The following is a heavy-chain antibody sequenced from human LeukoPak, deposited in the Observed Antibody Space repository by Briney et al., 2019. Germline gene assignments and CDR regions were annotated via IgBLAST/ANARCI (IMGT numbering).Heavy chain of an antibody. V-gene: IGHV3-30*03. CDR2: ISNDRSRK. CDR1: GFTFSRHG. Sequence: GGSLRLSCAPSGFTFSRHGMHWVRQAPGKGLEWVAIISNDRSRKYYAHSVEGRFTISRDNSKNTLYLQMDSLRAEDTAVYYCARDRAWNYFDYWGQGTLVTVSS. D-gene: IGHD3-3*01. J-gene: IGHJ4*02. CDR3: ARDRAWNYFDY.